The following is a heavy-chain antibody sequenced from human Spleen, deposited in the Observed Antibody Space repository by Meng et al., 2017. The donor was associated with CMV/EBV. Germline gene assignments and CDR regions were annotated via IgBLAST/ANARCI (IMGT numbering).Heavy chain of an antibody. CDR3: ARGNIVVVPAAIFDWFDP. Sequence: GQLQGSGPGLVQPSPTLSLTCTVSGGSLRSCDYYWSWIRQPPGKGLEWIGYIYYSGSTYYNPSLKSRVTISVDTSKNQFSLKLSSVTAADTAVYYCARGNIVVVPAAIFDWFDPWGQGTLVTVSS. CDR2: IYYSGST. D-gene: IGHD2-2*01. J-gene: IGHJ5*02. V-gene: IGHV4-30-4*08. CDR1: GGSLRSCDYY.